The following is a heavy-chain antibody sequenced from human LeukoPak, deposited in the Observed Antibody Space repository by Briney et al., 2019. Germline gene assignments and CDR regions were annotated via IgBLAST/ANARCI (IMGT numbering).Heavy chain of an antibody. CDR2: IYTSGST. CDR1: GGSISSGSYY. D-gene: IGHD3-10*01. J-gene: IGHJ5*02. CDR3: ARGLVVRWATADWFDP. Sequence: SQTLSLTCTVSGGSISSGSYYWSWIRQPAGKELEWIGRIYTSGSTNYNPSLKSRVTISVDTSKNQFSLKLSSVTAADTAVYYCARGLVVRWATADWFDPWGQGTLVTVSS. V-gene: IGHV4-61*02.